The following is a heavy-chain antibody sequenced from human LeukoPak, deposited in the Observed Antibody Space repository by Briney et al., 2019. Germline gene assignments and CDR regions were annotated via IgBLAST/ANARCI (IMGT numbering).Heavy chain of an antibody. D-gene: IGHD3-9*01. V-gene: IGHV4-39*01. Sequence: SETLSLTCTVSGGSIITTNYYWGWIRQPPGKGLEWIGSINYSGSTHYNPSLKSRVTIFVDTSKNQFSLKLSSVTAADTAVYYCASWRYFDWLLTWGQGTLVTVSS. CDR2: INYSGST. J-gene: IGHJ4*02. CDR1: GGSIITTNYY. CDR3: ASWRYFDWLLT.